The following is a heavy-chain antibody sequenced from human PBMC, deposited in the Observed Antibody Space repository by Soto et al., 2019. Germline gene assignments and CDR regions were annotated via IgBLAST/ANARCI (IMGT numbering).Heavy chain of an antibody. V-gene: IGHV3-73*01. CDR3: TRKRYCSGGSCYSDYYYGMDV. J-gene: IGHJ6*02. CDR1: GFPFSGSA. CDR2: IRSKANSYAA. Sequence: PGGSLRLSCAASGFPFSGSAMHWVRQASGKGLEWVGRIRSKANSYAAAYAASVKGRFTISRDDSKNTAYLQMNSLKTEDTAVYYCTRKRYCSGGSCYSDYYYGMDVWGQGTTVTVSS. D-gene: IGHD2-15*01.